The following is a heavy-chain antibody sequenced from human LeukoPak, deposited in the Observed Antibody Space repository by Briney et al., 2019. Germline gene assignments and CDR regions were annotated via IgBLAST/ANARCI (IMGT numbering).Heavy chain of an antibody. V-gene: IGHV3-30-3*01. Sequence: GGSLRLSCAASGFTFSSYAMHWVRQAPGKGLEWVAVISYDGSNKYYADSVRGRFTISRDNSKNTLYLQMNSLRAEDTAVYYCARDEAAAGGVDYWGQGTLVTVSS. D-gene: IGHD6-13*01. CDR3: ARDEAAAGGVDY. J-gene: IGHJ4*02. CDR2: ISYDGSNK. CDR1: GFTFSSYA.